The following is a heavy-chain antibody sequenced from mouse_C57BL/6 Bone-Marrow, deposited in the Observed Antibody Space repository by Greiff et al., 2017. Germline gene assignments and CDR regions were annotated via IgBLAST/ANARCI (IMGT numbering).Heavy chain of an antibody. J-gene: IGHJ3*01. CDR3: AIGGWLLPAGLAD. D-gene: IGHD2-3*01. CDR2: SYPGDGDT. V-gene: IGHV1-82*01. CDR1: GYAFSSSW. Sequence: VQLQQSGPELVKPGASVKISCKASGYAFSSSWMHWVKQRPGKGLEWIGRSYPGDGDTNYNGKFKGKATLTADKYSSTADMQLSSLTSKDSAVDFCAIGGWLLPAGLADWGQGTLVTVSA.